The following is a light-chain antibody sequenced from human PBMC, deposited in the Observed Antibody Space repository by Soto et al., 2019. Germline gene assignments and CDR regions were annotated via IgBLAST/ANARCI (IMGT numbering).Light chain of an antibody. CDR1: SSDGGAYNY. J-gene: IGLJ2*01. V-gene: IGLV2-14*01. CDR2: EVT. CDR3: SSYVSGNTVV. Sequence: QSSLTQPASVSGSPVQSITISCTGTSSDGGAYNYVCWHQQPPSKVPKLLTYEVTNRLSGVSNRFPGSKSGNTASLTISGLEAGDEADYYCSSYVSGNTVVFGGGTKVTVL.